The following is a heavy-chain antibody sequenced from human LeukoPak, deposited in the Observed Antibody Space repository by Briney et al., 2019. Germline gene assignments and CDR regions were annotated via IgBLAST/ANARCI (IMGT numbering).Heavy chain of an antibody. Sequence: GGSLRLSCAASGFTFSGYEMNWVRQAPGKGLEWISYISNSGSTIYYADSVKGRFTISRDNAKNSLYPQMNSLSAEDTAVYYCARRGGYFDYWGQGTLVTVSS. CDR3: ARRGGYFDY. D-gene: IGHD3-10*01. J-gene: IGHJ4*02. V-gene: IGHV3-48*03. CDR2: ISNSGSTI. CDR1: GFTFSGYE.